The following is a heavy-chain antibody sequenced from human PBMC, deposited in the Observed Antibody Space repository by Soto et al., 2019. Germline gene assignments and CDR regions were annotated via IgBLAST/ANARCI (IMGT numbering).Heavy chain of an antibody. CDR3: ARRETAAVTTWWFHA. CDR1: GGSSSSGSFP. D-gene: IGHD6-25*01. V-gene: IGHV4-39*01. Sequence: SGTLAISCTVSGGSSSSGSFPWGWIRQPPGKGLEWIGSIYYSGSTYYSPSLKSRVTISVDTSKNQFSLKLSSVTAADTAVYYCARRETAAVTTWWFHAWGQGTLVT. J-gene: IGHJ5*02. CDR2: IYYSGST.